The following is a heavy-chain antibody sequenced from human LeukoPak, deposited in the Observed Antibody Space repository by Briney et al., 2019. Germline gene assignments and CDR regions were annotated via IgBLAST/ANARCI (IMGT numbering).Heavy chain of an antibody. Sequence: PGGSLRLSCAASGFTFSSYAMSWVRQAPGKGLEWVSAISGSGSTIYYADSVRGRFTISRDNAKNSLYLQMNSLRAEDTAVYYCARTSIAARPYYYYMDVWGKGTTVTVSS. V-gene: IGHV3-48*04. CDR1: GFTFSSYA. J-gene: IGHJ6*03. D-gene: IGHD6-6*01. CDR2: ISGSGSTI. CDR3: ARTSIAARPYYYYMDV.